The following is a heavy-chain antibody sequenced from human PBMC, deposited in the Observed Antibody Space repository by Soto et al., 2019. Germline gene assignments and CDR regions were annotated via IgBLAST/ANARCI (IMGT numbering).Heavy chain of an antibody. Sequence: ASVKVSCKASGYSFTGYYLHWVRQAPGQGLEWMGWLYPASGGTNYAPKFRVWVTMTRVTSIRTAYMELSGLKSDDTAVYFCVRAETFYPGNTFDYWGQGALVTVSS. CDR3: VRAETFYPGNTFDY. J-gene: IGHJ4*02. CDR2: LYPASGGT. CDR1: GYSFTGYY. V-gene: IGHV1-2*04. D-gene: IGHD1-1*01.